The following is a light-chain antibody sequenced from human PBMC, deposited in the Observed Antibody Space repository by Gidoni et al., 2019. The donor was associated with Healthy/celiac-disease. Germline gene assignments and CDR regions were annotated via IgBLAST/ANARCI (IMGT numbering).Light chain of an antibody. V-gene: IGLV7-46*01. CDR1: TGAVTSGHY. J-gene: IGLJ3*02. CDR2: DTS. Sequence: QALVTPEPSLTVSPGRTVTLTCGSSTGAVTSGHYPYWSQQKPGQAPRTLIYDTSNKHSWTPARFSGSLLGGKAALTLSGAQPEDEAEYYCLLSYSGARWVFGGGTKLTVL. CDR3: LLSYSGARWV.